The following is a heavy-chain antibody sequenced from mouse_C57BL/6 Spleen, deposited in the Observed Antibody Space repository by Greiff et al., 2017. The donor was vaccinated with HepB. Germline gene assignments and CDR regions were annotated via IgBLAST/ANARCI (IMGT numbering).Heavy chain of an antibody. Sequence: QVQLQQSGSELRSPGSSVKLSCKDFDSAVFPIAYMSWVRQKPGHGFEWIGGILPSIGRTIYGAKFENKATLDADTLSNTAYLELNSLTSEDSAIYYCERLGYYGSSYGRYFDVWGTGTTVTVSS. CDR3: ERLGYYGSSYGRYFDV. D-gene: IGHD1-1*01. CDR2: ILPSIGRT. CDR1: DSAVFPIAY. V-gene: IGHV15-2*01. J-gene: IGHJ1*03.